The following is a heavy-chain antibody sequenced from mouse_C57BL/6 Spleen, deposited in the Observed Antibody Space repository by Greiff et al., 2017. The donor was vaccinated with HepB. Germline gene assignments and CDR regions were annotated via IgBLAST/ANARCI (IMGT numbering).Heavy chain of an antibody. V-gene: IGHV5-17*01. J-gene: IGHJ2*01. CDR2: ISSGSSTI. CDR3: ARRTGLYFDY. D-gene: IGHD4-1*01. Sequence: EVKVVESGGGLVKPGGSLKLSCAASGFTFSDYGMHWVRQAPEKGLEWVAYISSGSSTIYYADTVKGRFTISRDNAKNTLFLQMTSLRSEDTAMYYCARRTGLYFDYWGQGTTLTVSS. CDR1: GFTFSDYG.